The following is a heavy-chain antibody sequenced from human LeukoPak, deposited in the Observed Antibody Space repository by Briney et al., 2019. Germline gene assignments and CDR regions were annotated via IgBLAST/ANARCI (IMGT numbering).Heavy chain of an antibody. CDR2: TRYDASNK. J-gene: IGHJ4*02. V-gene: IGHV3-30*02. D-gene: IGHD2-8*02. CDR1: GFTFSSYG. Sequence: TGGSLRLSCAASGFTFSSYGMHWVRQAPGKGLEWVAFTRYDASNKYYADSVKGRFTISRDNSKNTLYLQMNSLRAEDTAVYYCAKDGSWSCTDWGQGTLVTVSS. CDR3: AKDGSWSCTD.